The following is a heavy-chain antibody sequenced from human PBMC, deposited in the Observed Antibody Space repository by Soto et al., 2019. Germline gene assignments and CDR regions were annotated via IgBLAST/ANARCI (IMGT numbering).Heavy chain of an antibody. J-gene: IGHJ1*01. CDR2: IKSKTDGGTT. Sequence: EVQLVESGGGLVKPGGSLRLSCPASGFTFSNAWMSWVRQAPGKGLEWVGRIKSKTDGGTTDYAAPVKGRFTISRDDSKNTLYLQMNILKAEDTAVYYCTTDLPYHDYIWGSYRFGNWGQGTLVTVSS. D-gene: IGHD3-16*02. CDR1: GFTFSNAW. V-gene: IGHV3-15*01. CDR3: TTDLPYHDYIWGSYRFGN.